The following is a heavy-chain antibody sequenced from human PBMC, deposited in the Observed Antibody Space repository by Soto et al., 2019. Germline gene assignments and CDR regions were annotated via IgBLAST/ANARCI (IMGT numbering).Heavy chain of an antibody. CDR1: GYTFTGYY. D-gene: IGHD3-9*01. V-gene: IGHV1-2*04. CDR3: ARGPANYDILTGYPGGSDY. J-gene: IGHJ4*02. CDR2: INPNSGGT. Sequence: ASVKVSCKASGYTFTGYYTHWVRQAPGQGLEWMGWINPNSGGTNYAQKFQGWVTMTRDTSISTAYMELSRLRSDDTAVYYCARGPANYDILTGYPGGSDYWGQGTLVTVSS.